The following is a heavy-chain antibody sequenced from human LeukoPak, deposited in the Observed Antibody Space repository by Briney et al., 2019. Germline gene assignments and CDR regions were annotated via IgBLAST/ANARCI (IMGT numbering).Heavy chain of an antibody. Sequence: GGSLRLSCAASGFTLSDYWMNWVRQAPRKGLEWVANIKQAGSEKKYVDSVKGRFTISRDNAKNSLFLQMYSLRAEDTAVYFCAKSTRAVMAMMDVWGKGTTVTVSS. CDR3: AKSTRAVMAMMDV. J-gene: IGHJ6*04. V-gene: IGHV3-7*01. CDR2: IKQAGSEK. D-gene: IGHD3-16*01. CDR1: GFTLSDYW.